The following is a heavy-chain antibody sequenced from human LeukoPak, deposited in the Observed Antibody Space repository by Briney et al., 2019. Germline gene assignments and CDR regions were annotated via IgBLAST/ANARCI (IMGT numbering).Heavy chain of an antibody. Sequence: GGSLRLSCAASGFSFSSYWMSWVRQAPGKGLEWVANIKQDGSEKYYVDSVEGRFTISRDNAKNSLYLQMNSLRAEDTAVYYCARVYFDWLPYYFDYWGQGTLVTVSS. CDR2: IKQDGSEK. D-gene: IGHD3-9*01. V-gene: IGHV3-7*04. J-gene: IGHJ4*02. CDR3: ARVYFDWLPYYFDY. CDR1: GFSFSSYW.